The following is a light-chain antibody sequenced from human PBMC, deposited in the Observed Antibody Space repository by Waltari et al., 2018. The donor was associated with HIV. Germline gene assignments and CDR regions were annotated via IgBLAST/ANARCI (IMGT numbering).Light chain of an antibody. CDR1: ESIGDL. CDR2: SAS. CDR3: QQASSFPHT. J-gene: IGKJ4*01. V-gene: IGKV1-12*01. Sequence: IQMTQSPSYVSASIGDTVPISCRANESIGDLLAWYQQRPGEAPRLLVYSASRRESGVPSKFVAFGADTEFTLTITGLESEDFATYYCQQASSFPHTFGGGTKV.